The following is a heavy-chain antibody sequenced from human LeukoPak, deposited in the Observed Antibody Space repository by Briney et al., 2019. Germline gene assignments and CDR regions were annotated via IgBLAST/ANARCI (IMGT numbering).Heavy chain of an antibody. V-gene: IGHV3-33*01. CDR3: ARSYYDILTGYISPYYYYGMDV. J-gene: IGHJ6*02. CDR2: IRYDGSNR. CDR1: GFTFSSYG. Sequence: PGASLRLSCAASGFTFSSYGMHWVRQAPGKGLEWVAVIRYDGSNRYFADSVKGRFTISRDNSKNTLYLQMNSLRAEDTAVYYCARSYYDILTGYISPYYYYGMDVWGQGTTVTVSS. D-gene: IGHD3-9*01.